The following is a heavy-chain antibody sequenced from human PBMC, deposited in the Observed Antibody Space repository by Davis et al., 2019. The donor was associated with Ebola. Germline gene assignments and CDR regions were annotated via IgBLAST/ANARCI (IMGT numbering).Heavy chain of an antibody. J-gene: IGHJ4*02. D-gene: IGHD4-11*01. CDR1: GYTFTGYY. V-gene: IGHV1-2*06. CDR3: ARGHNYAHEY. Sequence: ASVKVSCKASGYTFTGYYMHWVRQAPGQGLEWMGRINPYSGGTNYAQKFQGRVTMTRDTSISTAYMDLTRLRSDDTAVYYCARGHNYAHEYWGQGTLVTVSS. CDR2: INPYSGGT.